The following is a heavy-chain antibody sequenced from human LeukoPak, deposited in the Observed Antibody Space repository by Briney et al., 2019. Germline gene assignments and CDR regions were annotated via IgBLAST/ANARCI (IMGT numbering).Heavy chain of an antibody. CDR1: GFTLSSYG. CDR2: IWYDGNNK. D-gene: IGHD4/OR15-4a*01. CDR3: ANEVRPNDY. V-gene: IGHV3-33*06. J-gene: IGHJ4*02. Sequence: GGSLRLSCAASGFTLSSYGMHWVRQAPGKGLEWVADIWYDGNNKHYAESVKGRFTISRDNSKNTLYLQMNSLRAEDTALYFCANEVRPNDYWGRGTLVTVSS.